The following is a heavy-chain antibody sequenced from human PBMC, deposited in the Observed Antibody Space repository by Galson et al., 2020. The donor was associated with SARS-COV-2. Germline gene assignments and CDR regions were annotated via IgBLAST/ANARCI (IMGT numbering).Heavy chain of an antibody. Sequence: ASVKVSCKASGYTFSGHYMHWVRLAPGQGLEWMGRINPNSGDTDVAQKFQGRVTMTTDTSLTTAYMELSRLTSDDTAVYYCTRGSNSSPFYHFDPWGQGTLSPSPQ. V-gene: IGHV1-2*06. CDR2: INPNSGDT. CDR1: GYTFSGHY. CDR3: TRGSNSSPFYHFDP. D-gene: IGHD3-10*01. J-gene: IGHJ5*02.